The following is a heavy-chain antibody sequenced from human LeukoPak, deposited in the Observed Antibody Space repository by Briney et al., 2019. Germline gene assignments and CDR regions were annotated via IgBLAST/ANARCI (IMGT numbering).Heavy chain of an antibody. D-gene: IGHD5-18*01. Sequence: SETLSLTCTVSGGSISSYYWSWIRQPPGKGLEWIGYIYTSGSTNYNPSLKSRVTISVDTSKNQFSLKLSSVTAADTAVYYCARGHGYSYGYGSFDPWGQGTLVTVSS. CDR1: GGSISSYY. CDR2: IYTSGST. V-gene: IGHV4-4*09. CDR3: ARGHGYSYGYGSFDP. J-gene: IGHJ5*02.